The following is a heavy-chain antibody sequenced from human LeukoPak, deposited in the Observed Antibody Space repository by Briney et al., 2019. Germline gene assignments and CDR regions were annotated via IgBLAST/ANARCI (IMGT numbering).Heavy chain of an antibody. D-gene: IGHD2-2*01. CDR3: ARDNGDSTYPDY. CDR2: INPNSGGT. Sequence: ASVKVSCKASGYTFTGYYMHWVRQAPGQGLEWMGWINPNSGGTNYAQKFQGRVTMTRDTSISTAYMELSRLRSDDTAVYYCARDNGDSTYPDYWGQGTLVTVSS. CDR1: GYTFTGYY. V-gene: IGHV1-2*02. J-gene: IGHJ4*02.